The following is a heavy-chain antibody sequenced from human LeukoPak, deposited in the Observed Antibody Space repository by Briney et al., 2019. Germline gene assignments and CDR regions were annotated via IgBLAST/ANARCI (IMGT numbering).Heavy chain of an antibody. CDR2: ISNDGGGT. V-gene: IGHV3-23*01. CDR1: GFIFNNYG. Sequence: PGGSLRLSCAASGFIFNNYGLIWVRQAPGKGLQWVSAISNDGGGTTYADFVKGRFTISRDNSKNTLFLQMSSLRAEDTALYHCAKGGSGYFADLWGQGTLVTVSS. D-gene: IGHD3-22*01. CDR3: AKGGSGYFADL. J-gene: IGHJ5*02.